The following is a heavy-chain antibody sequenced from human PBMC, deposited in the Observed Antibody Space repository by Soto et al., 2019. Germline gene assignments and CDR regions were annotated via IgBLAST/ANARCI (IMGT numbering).Heavy chain of an antibody. V-gene: IGHV3-33*01. J-gene: IGHJ4*02. D-gene: IGHD3-22*01. CDR1: GFTFSSYG. Sequence: QVQLVESGGGVVQPGRSLRLSCAASGFTFSSYGMHWVRQAPVKGLEWVAVIWYDGSNKYYADSVKGRFTISRHNSENTMYLQLNSVSAEDTAVYYCARETYYSDGSCSLQWETIDYLGQGTLVTVSS. CDR3: ARETYYSDGSCSLQWETIDY. CDR2: IWYDGSNK.